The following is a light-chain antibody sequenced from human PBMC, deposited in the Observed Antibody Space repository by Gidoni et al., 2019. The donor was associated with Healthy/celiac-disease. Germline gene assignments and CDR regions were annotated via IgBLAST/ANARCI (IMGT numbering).Light chain of an antibody. J-gene: IGKJ1*01. CDR2: ASS. V-gene: IGKV3-20*01. CDR3: QHYGTSPPTWT. CDR1: QSVTSDS. Sequence: EVVLTQSPGTLSLSPGERATLSCRASQSVTSDSLAWYQQKPGQAPRLLLFASSSRADGIPDRFRGSGSGTVFTLSISSLESEDFAVYYCQHYGTSPPTWTFGQGTKVDIK.